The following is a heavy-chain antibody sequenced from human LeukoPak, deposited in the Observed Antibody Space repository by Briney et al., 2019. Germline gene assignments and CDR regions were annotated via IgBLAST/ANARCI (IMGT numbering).Heavy chain of an antibody. V-gene: IGHV4-4*02. D-gene: IGHD6-19*01. CDR2: IYHSGST. CDR3: ARDGIAVAGPVT. CDR1: GGSISSSNW. Sequence: SGALSLTCAVSGGSISSSNWWSWVRPPPGKGLEWIGEIYHSGSTNYNPSLKSRVTISVDKSKNQFSLKLSSVTAADTAVYYCARDGIAVAGPVTWGQGTLVTVSS. J-gene: IGHJ5*02.